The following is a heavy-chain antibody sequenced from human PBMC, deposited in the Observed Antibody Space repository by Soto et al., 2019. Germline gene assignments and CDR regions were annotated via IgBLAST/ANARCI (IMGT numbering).Heavy chain of an antibody. CDR1: GFTFSSYA. Sequence: EVQLLESGGGLVQPGGSLRLSCAASGFTFSSYAMSWVRQAPGKGLEWVSAISGSGGSTYYADSVKGRFTISRDNSKNTLYLPMYSLRAEDTAVYYCAKGAVAGPAYYYMDVWDNGTTVTVSS. D-gene: IGHD6-19*01. J-gene: IGHJ6*03. CDR2: ISGSGGST. V-gene: IGHV3-23*01. CDR3: AKGAVAGPAYYYMDV.